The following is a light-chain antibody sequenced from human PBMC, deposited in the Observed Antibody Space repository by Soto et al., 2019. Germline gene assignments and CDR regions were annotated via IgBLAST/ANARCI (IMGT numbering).Light chain of an antibody. V-gene: IGKV3-11*01. Sequence: EIVLTQSPATLSLSPGERATLSCRASQSLSSYLAWYQQKPGQAPRLLIYDASNRATGILARLSGSESGPDCTLTISSLEPEDFAVYYCQQRSNWPTFGPGIKVEIK. J-gene: IGKJ3*01. CDR1: QSLSSY. CDR3: QQRSNWPT. CDR2: DAS.